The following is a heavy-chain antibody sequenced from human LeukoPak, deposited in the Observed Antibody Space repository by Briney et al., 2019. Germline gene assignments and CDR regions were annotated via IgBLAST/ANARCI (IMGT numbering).Heavy chain of an antibody. V-gene: IGHV3-23*01. D-gene: IGHD3-16*01. CDR2: ISGSGGST. Sequence: GGSLRLSCAASGFTFSSYAMSWVRQAPGKGLEWVSAISGSGGSTYYADSVKGRFTISIDNSKNTLYLQMNGLGAEDTAVYYCARELNGYGYYFFDYWGPGTLVTVSS. CDR1: GFTFSSYA. J-gene: IGHJ4*02. CDR3: ARELNGYGYYFFDY.